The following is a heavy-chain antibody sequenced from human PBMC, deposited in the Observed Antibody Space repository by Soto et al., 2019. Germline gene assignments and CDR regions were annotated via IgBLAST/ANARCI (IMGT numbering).Heavy chain of an antibody. V-gene: IGHV4-61*01. CDR1: GGSVGSGNFY. CDR2: INYSGST. Sequence: PSETLSLTCSVSGGSVGSGNFYWSWIRQTPGKGLEWIGYINYSGSTKYNPSLKSRVTISVDTSKNQLSLRLSSVTAADTAVYYCTKTHHDFWSGYSYYLYGMDVWGQGTTVTVSS. CDR3: TKTHHDFWSGYSYYLYGMDV. D-gene: IGHD3-3*01. J-gene: IGHJ6*02.